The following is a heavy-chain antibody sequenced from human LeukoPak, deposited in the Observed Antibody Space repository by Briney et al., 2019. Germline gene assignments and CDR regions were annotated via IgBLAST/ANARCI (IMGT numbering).Heavy chain of an antibody. Sequence: GGSLRLSCAASGFTFSSYWVSWVRQAPGKGLEWVANIKQDGSEKYYVDSVKGRFTISRDNSKNTLYLQMNSLRAEDTAVYYCAKDRILGRRSRNYYYYGIDVWGQGTTVTVSS. CDR1: GFTFSSYW. CDR3: AKDRILGRRSRNYYYYGIDV. D-gene: IGHD1-26*01. J-gene: IGHJ6*02. V-gene: IGHV3-7*01. CDR2: IKQDGSEK.